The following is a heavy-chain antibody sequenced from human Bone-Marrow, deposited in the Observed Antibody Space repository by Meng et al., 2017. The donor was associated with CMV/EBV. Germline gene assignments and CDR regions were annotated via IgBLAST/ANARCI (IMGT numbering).Heavy chain of an antibody. Sequence: LQWGAGLLKRSATLSLTCGVCGAPFSGYWSWVRQPPGKGLEWIGEITHSGSTNYNVSLKSRVTISIDTSKNQFSLKLSAVTATDTAVYYCAPGFRSWSGSYSSWGQGTLVTVSS. CDR2: ITHSGST. D-gene: IGHD1-26*01. CDR1: GAPFSGY. J-gene: IGHJ4*02. CDR3: APGFRSWSGSYSS. V-gene: IGHV4-34*01.